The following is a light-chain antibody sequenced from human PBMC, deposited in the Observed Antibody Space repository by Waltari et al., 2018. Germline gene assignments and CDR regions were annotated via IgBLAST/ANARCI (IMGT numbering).Light chain of an antibody. Sequence: SSDLTQSPSVSVSPGQTAGITCSGDALPDQYAFWYQQKPGQAPVLVIYKDIERPSGIPERFSGSSSGTTVTLTISGVQAEDEADYYCQSADSSGSLFGGGTKLTVL. CDR2: KDI. V-gene: IGLV3-25*03. CDR3: QSADSSGSL. J-gene: IGLJ2*01. CDR1: ALPDQY.